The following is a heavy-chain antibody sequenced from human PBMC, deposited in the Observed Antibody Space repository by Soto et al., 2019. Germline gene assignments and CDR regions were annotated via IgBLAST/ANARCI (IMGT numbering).Heavy chain of an antibody. J-gene: IGHJ6*02. CDR3: AKGKMGLYYYGMDV. CDR1: GFTFSSYG. V-gene: IGHV3-30*18. Sequence: PGGSLRLSCAASGFTFSSYGMHWVRQAPGKGLEGVAVTSYDGSNKYYADSVKGRFTISRDNSKNTLYLQMNSLRAEDTAVYYCAKGKMGLYYYGMDVWGQGTTVTVSS. D-gene: IGHD2-8*01. CDR2: TSYDGSNK.